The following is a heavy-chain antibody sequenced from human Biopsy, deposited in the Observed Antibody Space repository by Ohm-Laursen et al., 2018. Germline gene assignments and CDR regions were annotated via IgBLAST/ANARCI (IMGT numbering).Heavy chain of an antibody. J-gene: IGHJ6*02. CDR2: INTENGNT. Sequence: SVKVSCKSSGYTFTSYGISWVRQAPGQGLEWMGWINTENGNTIYAQNLQGRVTMTADTSTSTAYMEVTSLRSDDTAVYYCARAKLEPVYYYYGMDVWGQGTTVTVSS. D-gene: IGHD1-1*01. V-gene: IGHV1-18*01. CDR3: ARAKLEPVYYYYGMDV. CDR1: GYTFTSYG.